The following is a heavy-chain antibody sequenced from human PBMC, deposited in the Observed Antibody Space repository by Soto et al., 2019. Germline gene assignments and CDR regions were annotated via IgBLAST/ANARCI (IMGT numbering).Heavy chain of an antibody. CDR2: MYHSGTF. Sequence: SETLSLTCAVSGGSIGGVGYSWSWIRQPPGGGLEWIGYMYHSGTFLKSPSLKTRLTMSLDMSKNQFSLTLNSMTAADTAVYYWARAQFYSGSGNYNNLMFDAWGRG. D-gene: IGHD3-10*01. CDR1: GGSIGGVGYS. CDR3: ARAQFYSGSGNYNNLMFDA. V-gene: IGHV4-30-2*01. J-gene: IGHJ5*02.